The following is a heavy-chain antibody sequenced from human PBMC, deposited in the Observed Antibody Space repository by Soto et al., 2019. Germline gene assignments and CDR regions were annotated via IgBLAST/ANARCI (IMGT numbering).Heavy chain of an antibody. Sequence: GGSLRLSCAASGFTFSSYGMHWVRQAPGKGLEWVAVIWYDGSNKYYADSVKGRFAISRDNSKNTLYLQMNSLRAEDTAVYYCARVNWNYAFDIWGQGTMVTVSS. D-gene: IGHD1-7*01. J-gene: IGHJ3*02. CDR1: GFTFSSYG. CDR2: IWYDGSNK. CDR3: ARVNWNYAFDI. V-gene: IGHV3-33*01.